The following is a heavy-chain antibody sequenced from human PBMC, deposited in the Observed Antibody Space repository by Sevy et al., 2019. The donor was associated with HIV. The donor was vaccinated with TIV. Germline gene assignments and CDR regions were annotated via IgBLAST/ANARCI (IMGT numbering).Heavy chain of an antibody. J-gene: IGHJ6*02. CDR2: IRGSGGTT. CDR1: GFTFISYA. V-gene: IGHV3-23*01. CDR3: AKGGVQAAYYYYGMDV. D-gene: IGHD2-15*01. Sequence: GGSLRLSCAASGFTFISYAMSWVRQAPGKGLEWVSAIRGSGGTTYYADSVKGRFTISRDNSKNTLYQQMNSMSAEETAVYYCAKGGVQAAYYYYGMDVWGQGTTVTVSS.